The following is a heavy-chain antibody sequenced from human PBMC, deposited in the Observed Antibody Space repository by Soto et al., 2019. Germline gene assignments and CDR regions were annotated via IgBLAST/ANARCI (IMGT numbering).Heavy chain of an antibody. Sequence: ASVKVSCKASGYTFTSYGISWVRQAPGQGLEWMGWISAYNGNTNYAQKLQGRVTMTTDTSTSTAYMELRSLRSDDTAVYYCARGDIVVVVAATWDAFDIWGQGTMVTVSS. J-gene: IGHJ3*02. CDR3: ARGDIVVVVAATWDAFDI. CDR2: ISAYNGNT. CDR1: GYTFTSYG. V-gene: IGHV1-18*01. D-gene: IGHD2-15*01.